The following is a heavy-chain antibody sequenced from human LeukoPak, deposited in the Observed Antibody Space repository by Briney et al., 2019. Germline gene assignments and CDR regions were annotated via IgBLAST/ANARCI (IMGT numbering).Heavy chain of an antibody. Sequence: KTGRSLRLAWAPSGFTFGSYSMNWVRQPPGRGLEWVSSISSSSSYIYYADSVTGRFTISRDNAKNSLYLQMNSLRAEDTAVYYCARDGGYSSSWSKTGLDYWGQGTLVTVSS. CDR1: GFTFGSYS. V-gene: IGHV3-21*01. J-gene: IGHJ4*02. D-gene: IGHD6-13*01. CDR2: ISSSSSYI. CDR3: ARDGGYSSSWSKTGLDY.